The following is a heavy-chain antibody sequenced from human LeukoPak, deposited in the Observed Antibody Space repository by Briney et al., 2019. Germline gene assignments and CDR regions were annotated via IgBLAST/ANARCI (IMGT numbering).Heavy chain of an antibody. CDR3: ARVGSYDSSGYYYYFDY. Sequence: SETLSLTCTVSGGSISSYYWSWIRQPAGKGLEWIGRIYTSGSTNYNPSLKSRVTISVDTSKNQFSLKLSSVTAADTAVYYCARVGSYDSSGYYYYFDYWGQGTLVTVSS. V-gene: IGHV4-4*07. D-gene: IGHD3-22*01. CDR1: GGSISSYY. CDR2: IYTSGST. J-gene: IGHJ4*02.